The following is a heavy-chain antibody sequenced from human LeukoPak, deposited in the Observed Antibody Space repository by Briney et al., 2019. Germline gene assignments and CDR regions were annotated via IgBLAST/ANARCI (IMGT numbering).Heavy chain of an antibody. CDR1: GGSISSGSYY. D-gene: IGHD3-10*01. CDR2: IYTSGST. CDR3: ARPHGGPYAFDI. J-gene: IGHJ3*02. Sequence: SETLSLTCTVSGGSISSGSYYWSWIRQPAGKGLEWIGRIYTSGSTNYNPSLKSRVTISVDTSKNQFSLKLSSVTAADTAVYYCARPHGGPYAFDIWGQGTMVTVSS. V-gene: IGHV4-61*02.